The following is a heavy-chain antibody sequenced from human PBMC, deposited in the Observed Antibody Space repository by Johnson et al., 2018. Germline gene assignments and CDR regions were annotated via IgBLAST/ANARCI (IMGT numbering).Heavy chain of an antibody. CDR3: ARDSCAYSSSCQKVAFDI. J-gene: IGHJ3*02. CDR1: GFTFTSSA. CDR2: IVVGSGNT. Sequence: QLVQSGPEVKKPGTSVKVSCKASGFTFTSSAVQWVRQARGQRLEWIGWIVVGSGNTNYAQKFQERVTLTRDMSTSTAYMELSSLRTEDTAVYYCARDSCAYSSSCQKVAFDIWGQGTMVTVSS. D-gene: IGHD6-13*01. V-gene: IGHV1-58*01.